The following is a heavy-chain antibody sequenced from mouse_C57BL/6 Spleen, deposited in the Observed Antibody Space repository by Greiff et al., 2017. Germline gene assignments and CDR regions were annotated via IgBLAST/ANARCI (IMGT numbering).Heavy chain of an antibody. CDR3: ARHDGSSSYYAMDY. CDR1: GFTFSSYG. D-gene: IGHD1-1*01. CDR2: ISSGGSYT. Sequence: EVQVVESGGDLVKPGGSLKLSCAASGFTFSSYGMSWVRQTPDKRLEWVATISSGGSYTYYPDSVKGRFTISRDNAKNTLYLQMSSLKSEDTAMYYCARHDGSSSYYAMDYWGQGTSVTVSS. V-gene: IGHV5-6*01. J-gene: IGHJ4*01.